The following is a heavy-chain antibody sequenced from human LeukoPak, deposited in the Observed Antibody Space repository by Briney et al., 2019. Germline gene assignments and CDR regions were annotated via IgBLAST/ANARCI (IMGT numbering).Heavy chain of an antibody. Sequence: SVKVSCKASGGTFSSYAISWVRQAPGQGLEWMGGIIPIFGTANYAQKFQGRVTITTDESTSTAYMELSSLRSEDTAVYYCARDQGIFGVVDDAFDIWGQGTMVTVSS. CDR1: GGTFSSYA. J-gene: IGHJ3*02. D-gene: IGHD3-3*01. CDR3: ARDQGIFGVVDDAFDI. V-gene: IGHV1-69*05. CDR2: IIPIFGTA.